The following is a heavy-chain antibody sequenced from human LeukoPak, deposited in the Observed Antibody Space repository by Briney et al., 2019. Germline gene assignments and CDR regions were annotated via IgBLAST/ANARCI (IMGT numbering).Heavy chain of an antibody. J-gene: IGHJ5*02. CDR3: ARVVSPDYDYVWGSYRGNWFDP. CDR2: IIPIFGTA. V-gene: IGHV1-69*06. Sequence: ASVKVSCKASGGTFSSYAISWVRQAPGQGLEWMEGIIPIFGTANYAQKFQGRVTITADKSTSTAYMELSSLRSEDTAVYYCARVVSPDYDYVWGSYRGNWFDPWGQGTLVTVSS. CDR1: GGTFSSYA. D-gene: IGHD3-16*02.